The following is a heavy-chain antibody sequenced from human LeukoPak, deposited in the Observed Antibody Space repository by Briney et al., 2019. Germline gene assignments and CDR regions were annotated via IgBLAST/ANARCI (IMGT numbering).Heavy chain of an antibody. CDR1: GFTFSSYW. J-gene: IGHJ4*02. D-gene: IGHD3-3*01. CDR3: ARDRQEYYDFWSGPGY. V-gene: IGHV3-74*01. CDR2: INSDGSST. Sequence: GGSLRLSCAASGFTFSSYWMHWVRQAPGKGLVWVSRINSDGSSTSYADSVKGRFTISRDSAKNTLYLQMNSLRAEDTAVYYCARDRQEYYDFWSGPGYWGQGTLVTVSS.